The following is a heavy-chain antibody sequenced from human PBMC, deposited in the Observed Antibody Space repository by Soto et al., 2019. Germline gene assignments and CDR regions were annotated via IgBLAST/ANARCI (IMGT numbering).Heavy chain of an antibody. D-gene: IGHD6-19*01. CDR3: ARSVEGHFDY. J-gene: IGHJ4*02. CDR2: ITGDTNRI. V-gene: IGHV3-48*02. CDR1: GFRFSIYS. Sequence: EVQLVESGGGLVQPGGSLRVSCAASGFRFSIYSMNWVRQAPGKGLEWSAYITGDTNRIKYADSVKGRFTISRDNAKNSVYLQMNSLRDEDTAVYYCARSVEGHFDYWGQGTVVTVSS.